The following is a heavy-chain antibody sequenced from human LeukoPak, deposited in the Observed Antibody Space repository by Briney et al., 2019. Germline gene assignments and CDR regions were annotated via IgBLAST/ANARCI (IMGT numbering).Heavy chain of an antibody. J-gene: IGHJ5*02. CDR1: GGSFSGYY. Sequence: SETLSLTCAVYGGSFSGYYWSWIRQPPGKGLEWIGEINHSGSTNYNPSLKSRVTISVDTSKNQFSLKLSSVTAADTAVYYCATPNYDILTGYGWFDPWGQGTLVTVSS. D-gene: IGHD3-9*01. CDR3: ATPNYDILTGYGWFDP. V-gene: IGHV4-34*01. CDR2: INHSGST.